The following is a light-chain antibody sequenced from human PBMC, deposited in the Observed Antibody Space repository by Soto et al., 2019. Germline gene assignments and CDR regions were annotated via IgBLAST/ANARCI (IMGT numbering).Light chain of an antibody. CDR2: TVS. CDR1: HGVSGW. Sequence: IQMTQSPSSVSASVGDTVTLSCQTSHGVSGWLAWYQQKPGKAPTLLIYTVSNLQSGVPSRFSGSGSGTDFRLTITILQPEDFATYFCQQGKTFPFTFGPGTKVEVK. CDR3: QQGKTFPFT. J-gene: IGKJ3*01. V-gene: IGKV1-12*01.